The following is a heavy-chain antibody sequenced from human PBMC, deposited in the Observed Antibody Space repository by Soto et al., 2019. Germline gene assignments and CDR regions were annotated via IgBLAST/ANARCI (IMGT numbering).Heavy chain of an antibody. CDR1: GGSFSGYY. D-gene: IGHD3-10*01. CDR3: ARGSRQYYYGPRGPNDY. CDR2: INHSGST. Sequence: QVQLQQWGAGLLKPSETLSLTCAVYGGSFSGYYWSWIRQPPGKGLEWIGEINHSGSTNYNPSLKSRVTISVDTSKNQFSLKLSSVTAADTAVYYCARGSRQYYYGPRGPNDYWGQGTLVTVSS. V-gene: IGHV4-34*01. J-gene: IGHJ4*02.